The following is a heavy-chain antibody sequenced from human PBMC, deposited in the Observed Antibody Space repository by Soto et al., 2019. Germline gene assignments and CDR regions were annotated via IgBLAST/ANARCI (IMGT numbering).Heavy chain of an antibody. CDR1: GFSFTNYA. V-gene: IGHV3-23*01. CDR2: ISGAGDGT. J-gene: IGHJ2*01. D-gene: IGHD3-22*01. CDR3: ARYYDTTGPDL. Sequence: GGSLRLSCAAYGFSFTNYAMTWVRQTPGKGLEWVSSISGAGDGTYYADSVKGRFTISRDNSKNTLYSQMNSLRAEDTAIYYCARYYDTTGPDLWGRGTRVTVSS.